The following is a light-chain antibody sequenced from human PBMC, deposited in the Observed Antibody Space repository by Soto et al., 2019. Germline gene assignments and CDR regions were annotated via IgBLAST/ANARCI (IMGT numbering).Light chain of an antibody. CDR2: GAS. Sequence: EMALTQSPGTLSFSPGERATLSCSASQSVSSSYLAWYQQKPGQAPRLLIYGASSRATGIPDRFSGSGSGTDFTITISRLEPEDFAVYYCQQYGSSPWTFGQGTKVAIK. J-gene: IGKJ1*01. CDR1: QSVSSSY. V-gene: IGKV3-20*01. CDR3: QQYGSSPWT.